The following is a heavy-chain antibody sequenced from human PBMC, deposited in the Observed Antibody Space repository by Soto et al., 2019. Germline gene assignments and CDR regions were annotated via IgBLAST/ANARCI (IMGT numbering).Heavy chain of an antibody. CDR3: ATSVNSAMAFDY. Sequence: ASVKVSCKASGYTFTHYYIHWVRQAPGQGLEWMGIINPNGGITTYAQKFRAGFTMTTDTYTSTVYLELSSLRSEDSAIYYCATSVNSAMAFDYWGQGTLVTVSS. CDR2: INPNGGIT. V-gene: IGHV1-46*03. J-gene: IGHJ4*02. D-gene: IGHD5-18*01. CDR1: GYTFTHYY.